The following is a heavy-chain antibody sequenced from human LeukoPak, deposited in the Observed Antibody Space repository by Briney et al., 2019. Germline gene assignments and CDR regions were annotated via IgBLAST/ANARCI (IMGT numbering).Heavy chain of an antibody. CDR2: ISAYNGNT. J-gene: IGHJ4*02. CDR1: GYTFTSYG. Sequence: ASVKVSCKASGYTFTSYGISWVRQAPGQGLEWMGWISAYNGNTNYAQKLQGRVTMTTDTSTSTAYMELRSLRSDDTAVYYCTRVGTYDISTGHFDYWGQGTLVTVSS. V-gene: IGHV1-18*01. D-gene: IGHD3-9*01. CDR3: TRVGTYDISTGHFDY.